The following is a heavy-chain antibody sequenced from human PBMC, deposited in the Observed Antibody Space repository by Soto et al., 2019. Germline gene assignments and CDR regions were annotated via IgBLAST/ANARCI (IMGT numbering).Heavy chain of an antibody. CDR2: INGDGRT. J-gene: IGHJ5*02. CDR3: ARVDCTTVDCSA. CDR1: GFTFSNSW. V-gene: IGHV3-74*01. Sequence: GGSLRLSCAASGFTFSNSWMHWVLQAPGKGLAWVGRINGDGRTYCADCVKGRFTISRNNAKNTAYLQMNSLRAEDTAIYYCARVDCTTVDCSAWGLGTLVTVSS. D-gene: IGHD2-8*01.